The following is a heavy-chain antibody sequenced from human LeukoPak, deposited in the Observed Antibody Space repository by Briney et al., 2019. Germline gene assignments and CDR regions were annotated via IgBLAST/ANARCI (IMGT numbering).Heavy chain of an antibody. CDR3: ARGGSSWYGSPYFDY. J-gene: IGHJ4*02. CDR1: GVSISRGGSY. Sequence: PSGTLSLTCTVSGVSISRGGSYWSWIRQHPGKGLEWIGYIYYSGSTYYNPSLKSRVTISVDTSKNQFSLKLSSVTAADTAVYYCARGGSSWYGSPYFDYWGQGTLVTVSS. V-gene: IGHV4-31*03. CDR2: IYYSGST. D-gene: IGHD6-13*01.